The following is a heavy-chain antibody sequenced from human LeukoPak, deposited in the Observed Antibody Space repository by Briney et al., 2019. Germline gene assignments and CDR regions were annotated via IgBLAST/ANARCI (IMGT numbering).Heavy chain of an antibody. V-gene: IGHV3-23*01. D-gene: IGHD3/OR15-3a*01. Sequence: GGSLRLSCTASGFTFITYAMTWVRQAPGKGLEWVSAISGSGGNTDYADSVKGRFTISRDNSKNTLYLQMNSLRAEDTAVYYCARAYDFTDYWGQGTPVTVSS. CDR2: ISGSGGNT. CDR1: GFTFITYA. J-gene: IGHJ4*02. CDR3: ARAYDFTDY.